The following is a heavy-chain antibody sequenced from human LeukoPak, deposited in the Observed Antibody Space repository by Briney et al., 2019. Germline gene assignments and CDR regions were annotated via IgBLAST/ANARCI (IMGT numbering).Heavy chain of an antibody. CDR1: GGSFSTYY. CDR2: MYYSGST. CDR3: ARDGRGSTSLDN. Sequence: SETLSLTCTVSGGSFSTYYWSRIRQPPGKGLEWIGYMYYSGSTNYNPSLKSRVTISVDTSKNQFSLKLSSVTAADTAVYYCARDGRGSTSLDNWGQGILVTVSS. D-gene: IGHD6-6*01. V-gene: IGHV4-59*12. J-gene: IGHJ4*02.